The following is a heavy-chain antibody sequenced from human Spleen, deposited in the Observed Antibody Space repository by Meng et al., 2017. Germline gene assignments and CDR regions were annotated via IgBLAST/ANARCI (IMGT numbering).Heavy chain of an antibody. Sequence: GGSLRLSCAASGFTFSSYGMHWVRQAPGKGLEWVAVIWYDGSNKYYADSVKGRFTISRDNAKKSLYLQMNSLRDEDTAVYYCVREFYYDSSGYHPIYFDSWGQGTLVTVSS. D-gene: IGHD3-22*01. V-gene: IGHV3-33*01. CDR2: IWYDGSNK. J-gene: IGHJ4*02. CDR3: VREFYYDSSGYHPIYFDS. CDR1: GFTFSSYG.